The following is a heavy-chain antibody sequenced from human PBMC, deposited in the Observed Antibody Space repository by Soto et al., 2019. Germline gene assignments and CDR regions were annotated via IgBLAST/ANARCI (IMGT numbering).Heavy chain of an antibody. D-gene: IGHD3-22*01. V-gene: IGHV3-23*01. Sequence: GGSLRLSCAASGFTFSSYAMSWVRQAPGKGLEWVSAISGSGGSTYYADSVKGRFTISRDNSKNTLYLQMNSLRAEDTAVYYCAKDRGRDYYDSSGYYYQHYWGQGTLVTVSS. CDR2: ISGSGGST. J-gene: IGHJ4*02. CDR3: AKDRGRDYYDSSGYYYQHY. CDR1: GFTFSSYA.